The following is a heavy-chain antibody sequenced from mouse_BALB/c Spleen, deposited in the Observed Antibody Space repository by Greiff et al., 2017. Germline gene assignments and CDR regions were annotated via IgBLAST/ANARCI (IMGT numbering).Heavy chain of an antibody. V-gene: IGHV3-6*02. Sequence: EVQVVESGPGLVKPSQSLSLTCSVTGYSITSGYYWNWIRQFPGNKLEWMGYISYDGSNNYNPSLKNRISITRDTSKNQFFLKLNSVTTEDTATYYCASPGSSRYYYAMDYWGQGTSVTVSS. J-gene: IGHJ4*01. CDR2: ISYDGSN. D-gene: IGHD1-1*01. CDR1: GYSITSGYY. CDR3: ASPGSSRYYYAMDY.